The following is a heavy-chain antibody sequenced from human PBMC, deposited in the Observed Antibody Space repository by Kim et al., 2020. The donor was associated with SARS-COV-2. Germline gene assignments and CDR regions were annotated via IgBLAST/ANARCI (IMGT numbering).Heavy chain of an antibody. CDR1: GFTVSSNY. Sequence: GGSLRLSCAASGFTVSSNYMSWVRQAPGKGLEWVSVIYSGGSTYYADSVKGRFTISRDNSKNTLYLQMNSLRAEDTAVYYCARGAGYDFWSGYPYYYYYGMDVWGQGTTVTVSS. V-gene: IGHV3-53*01. J-gene: IGHJ6*02. D-gene: IGHD3-3*01. CDR3: ARGAGYDFWSGYPYYYYYGMDV. CDR2: IYSGGST.